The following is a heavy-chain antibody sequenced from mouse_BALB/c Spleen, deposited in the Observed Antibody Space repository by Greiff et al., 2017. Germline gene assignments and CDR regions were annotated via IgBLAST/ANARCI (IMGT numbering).Heavy chain of an antibody. J-gene: IGHJ4*01. CDR1: GYSITSDYA. V-gene: IGHV3-2*02. CDR2: ISYSGST. CDR3: ARYLYGYLYAMDY. Sequence: EVQLQESGPGLVKPSQSLSLTCTVTGYSITSDYAWNWIRQFPGNKLEWMGYISYSGSTSYNPSLKSRISITRDTSKNQFFLQLNSVTTEDTATYYCARYLYGYLYAMDYWGQGTSVTVSS. D-gene: IGHD2-2*01.